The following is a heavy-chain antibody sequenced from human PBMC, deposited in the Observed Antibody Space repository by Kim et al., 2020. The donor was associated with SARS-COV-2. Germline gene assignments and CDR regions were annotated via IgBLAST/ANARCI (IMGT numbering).Heavy chain of an antibody. J-gene: IGHJ5*02. D-gene: IGHD6-13*01. V-gene: IGHV3-74*01. CDR1: GFTFSSYW. Sequence: GGSLRLSCEAPGFTFSSYWMNWVRQGPGKGLVWVSRIKSDGSDTHYADSVKGRFTISRDNAKNTLHLQLNSLGVEDTAIYYCARGSFQQGFGPWGQGTLVTVSS. CDR2: IKSDGSDT. CDR3: ARGSFQQGFGP.